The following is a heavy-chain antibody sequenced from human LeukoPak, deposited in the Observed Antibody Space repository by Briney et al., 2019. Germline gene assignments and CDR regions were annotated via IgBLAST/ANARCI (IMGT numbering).Heavy chain of an antibody. CDR3: ARERRYYDSSGYYYAMDV. J-gene: IGHJ6*02. D-gene: IGHD3-22*01. V-gene: IGHV4-59*01. Sequence: SETLSLTCTVSGGSISSYYWSWIRQPPGKGLERIGFISYSGSTNYNPSLKSRVTISVDTSKDQFSLKLSSVTAADTAVYYCARERRYYDSSGYYYAMDVWGQGTTVTVSS. CDR1: GGSISSYY. CDR2: ISYSGST.